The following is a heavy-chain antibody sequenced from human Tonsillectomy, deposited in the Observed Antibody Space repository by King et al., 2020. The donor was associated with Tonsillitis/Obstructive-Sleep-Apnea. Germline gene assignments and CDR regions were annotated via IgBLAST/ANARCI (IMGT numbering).Heavy chain of an antibody. V-gene: IGHV3-15*07. CDR2: IKSKPDGGTT. CDR3: TTLASYNYSFAMVV. Sequence: QLVQSGGGLVKPGGSLRLSCAASGFTFNNAWMNWVRQAPGKGLEWVGRIKSKPDGGTTDYAAPVKGRFTISRDNSKNQQYLQMNSLKTEDTAVYYCTTLASYNYSFAMVVWGQGTTVTVSS. CDR1: GFTFNNAW. J-gene: IGHJ6*02.